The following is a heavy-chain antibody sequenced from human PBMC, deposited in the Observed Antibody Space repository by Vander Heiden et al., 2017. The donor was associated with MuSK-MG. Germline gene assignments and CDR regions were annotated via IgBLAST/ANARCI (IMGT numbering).Heavy chain of an antibody. V-gene: IGHV1-69*02. CDR2: IIPILGIV. D-gene: IGHD4-17*01. CDR3: ASALTTEGNWFDP. CDR1: GGTFSSYT. Sequence: QVQLVQSGAEVKKPGSSVKVSCEASGGTFSSYTINWVRQAPGQGLEWMGRIIPILGIVNDAQKVQGRVTITADKSTTTAYMELSSLRSEDTAVYYCASALTTEGNWFDPWGQGTLVTVSS. J-gene: IGHJ5*02.